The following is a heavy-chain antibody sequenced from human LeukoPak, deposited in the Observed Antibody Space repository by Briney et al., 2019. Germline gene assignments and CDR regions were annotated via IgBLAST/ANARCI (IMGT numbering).Heavy chain of an antibody. CDR3: ARATMVRGVIITRYYFDY. CDR1: GGSISSSSYY. CDR2: IYYSGST. Sequence: PSETLSLTCTVSGGSISSSSYYWGWIRQPPGKGLEWIGSIYYSGSTYYNPSLKSRVTISVDTSKNQFSLKLSSVTAADTAVYYCARATMVRGVIITRYYFDYWGPGTLVTVSS. D-gene: IGHD3-10*01. J-gene: IGHJ4*02. V-gene: IGHV4-39*07.